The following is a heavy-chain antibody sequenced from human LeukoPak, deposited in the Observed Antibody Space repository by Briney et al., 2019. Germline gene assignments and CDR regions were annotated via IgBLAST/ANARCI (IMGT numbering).Heavy chain of an antibody. Sequence: GGSLRLSCAASGFTFSSYWMHWVRQAPGGGLVWVSRIKCDGSITSYADSVKGRFTISRDNAKNTLYLQMNRLRAEDTAVYYCARDLGYCSSTSCPRFDPWGQGTLVTVSS. J-gene: IGHJ5*02. D-gene: IGHD2-2*01. CDR1: GFTFSSYW. CDR3: ARDLGYCSSTSCPRFDP. CDR2: IKCDGSIT. V-gene: IGHV3-74*01.